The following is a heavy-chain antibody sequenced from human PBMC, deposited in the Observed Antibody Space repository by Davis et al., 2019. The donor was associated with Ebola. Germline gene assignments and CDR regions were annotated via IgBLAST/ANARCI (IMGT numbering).Heavy chain of an antibody. J-gene: IGHJ3*02. D-gene: IGHD3-3*01. Sequence: ASVKVSCKASGYTFTSYGITWVRQAPGQGLEWMGWINPHNGNTNYAQNVQGRVTMTTDTSTSTAYMELRSLRSDDTAVYYCARSCHLEWLLCEAGAFDIWGQGTMVTVSS. CDR1: GYTFTSYG. CDR2: INPHNGNT. V-gene: IGHV1-18*04. CDR3: ARSCHLEWLLCEAGAFDI.